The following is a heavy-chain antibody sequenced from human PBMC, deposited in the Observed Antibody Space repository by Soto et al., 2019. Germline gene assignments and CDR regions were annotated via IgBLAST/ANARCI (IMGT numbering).Heavy chain of an antibody. CDR3: ATSYGSGSAHFDS. CDR1: GDTFSRST. J-gene: IGHJ4*02. V-gene: IGHV1-69*02. D-gene: IGHD3-10*01. CDR2: IIPMLGMS. Sequence: QVQLVQSGAEVTKPGSSATVSCTASGDTFSRSTLSWVRQAPGQRLEWMGRIIPMLGMSNSALKFQGRLTISADTSTNKVYMHLKSLRSDDTAVYYCATSYGSGSAHFDSWGQGTLVTVSS.